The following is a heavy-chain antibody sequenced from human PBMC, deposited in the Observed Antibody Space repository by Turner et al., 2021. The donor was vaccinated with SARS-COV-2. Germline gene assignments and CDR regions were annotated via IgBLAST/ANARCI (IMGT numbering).Heavy chain of an antibody. D-gene: IGHD1-26*01. Sequence: QLQLQESGPGLVKASETLSLPCTVSGGSISSSSYYWGWIRQPPGKGLEWIGSIYYSGSTYYNPSLKSRVTISVDTSKNQFSLKLSSVTAADTAVYYCAGEVVVLTTTHYGMDVWGQGTTVTVSS. J-gene: IGHJ6*02. CDR3: AGEVVVLTTTHYGMDV. CDR2: IYYSGST. V-gene: IGHV4-39*01. CDR1: GGSISSSSYY.